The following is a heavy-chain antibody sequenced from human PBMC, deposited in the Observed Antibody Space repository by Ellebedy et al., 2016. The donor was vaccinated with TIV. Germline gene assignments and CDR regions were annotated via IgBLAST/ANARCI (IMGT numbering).Heavy chain of an antibody. D-gene: IGHD3-10*01. V-gene: IGHV3-21*01. J-gene: IGHJ6*03. CDR3: ARDRRELITMVRMDV. CDR2: ISSSSSYI. Sequence: GESLKISCAASGFTFSSYSMNWVRQAPGKGLEWVSSISSSSSYIYYADSVKGRFTISRDNAKNSLYLQMNSLRAEDTAVYYCARDRRELITMVRMDVWGKGTTVTVSS. CDR1: GFTFSSYS.